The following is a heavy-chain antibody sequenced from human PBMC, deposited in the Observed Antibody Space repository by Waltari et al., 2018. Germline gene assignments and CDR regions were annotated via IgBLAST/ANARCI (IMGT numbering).Heavy chain of an antibody. Sequence: QLQLQESAPGLVKPSETLSLTCTVSGGPIRSSSYYWGWIRQPPGKGLGWIGSIYYSGRTYYNPSLKSRVTISVDTSKNQFSLKLSSVTAADTAVYYCARQTWIQLWLYAFDIWGQGTMVTVSS. J-gene: IGHJ3*02. V-gene: IGHV4-39*01. CDR1: GGPIRSSSYY. CDR3: ARQTWIQLWLYAFDI. D-gene: IGHD5-18*01. CDR2: IYYSGRT.